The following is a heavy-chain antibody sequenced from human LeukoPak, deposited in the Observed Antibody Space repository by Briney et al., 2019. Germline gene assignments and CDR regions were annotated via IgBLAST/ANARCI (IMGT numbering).Heavy chain of an antibody. CDR3: AREGPAAAEYFQH. Sequence: PGGSLRLSCAASGFTFSSYGMHWVRRAPGKGLEWVAVIWYDGSNKYYADSVKGRFTISRDNSKNTLYLQMNSLRAEDTAVYYCAREGPAAAEYFQHWGQGTLVTVSS. CDR1: GFTFSSYG. V-gene: IGHV3-33*01. CDR2: IWYDGSNK. J-gene: IGHJ1*01. D-gene: IGHD6-13*01.